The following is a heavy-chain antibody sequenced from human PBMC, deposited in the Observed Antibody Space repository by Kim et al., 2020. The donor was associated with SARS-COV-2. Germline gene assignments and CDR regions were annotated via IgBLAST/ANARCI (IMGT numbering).Heavy chain of an antibody. Sequence: GGSLRLSCAASGFTFSSYAMHWVRQAPGKGLEWVAVISYDGSNKYFVDSVQGRFTISRDNSKNTLYLQMNSLRAEDTAVYYCARGKSDFFDTGSVRNWF. J-gene: IGHJ5*01. D-gene: IGHD2-8*02. V-gene: IGHV3-30*04. CDR2: ISYDGSNK. CDR3: ARGKSDFFDTGSVRNWF. CDR1: GFTFSSYA.